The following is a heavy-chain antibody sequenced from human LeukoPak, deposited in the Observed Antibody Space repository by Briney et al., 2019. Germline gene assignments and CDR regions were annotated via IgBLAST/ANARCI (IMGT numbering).Heavy chain of an antibody. CDR3: ARSEGDYGDYWGYWYFDL. V-gene: IGHV1-18*01. D-gene: IGHD4-17*01. CDR2: ISAYNGNT. J-gene: IGHJ2*01. CDR1: GYTFTSYG. Sequence: ASVKVSCKASGYTFTSYGISWVRQAPGQGLEWMGWISAYNGNTNYAQKLQGRVTMTTDTSTSTVYMELRSLRSDDTAVYYCARSEGDYGDYWGYWYFDLWGRGTLVTVSS.